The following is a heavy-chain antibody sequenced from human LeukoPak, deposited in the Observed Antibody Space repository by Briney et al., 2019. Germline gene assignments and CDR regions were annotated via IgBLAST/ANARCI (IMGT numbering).Heavy chain of an antibody. J-gene: IGHJ5*02. CDR2: IIPILGIA. CDR1: GGTFSSYA. V-gene: IGHV1-69*04. Sequence: ASVKVSCKASGGTFSSYAISWVRQAPGQGLEWMGRIIPILGIANYAQKFQGRVTITADKSTSTAYMELSSLRSEDTAVYYCARGGRDYGDTRFDPWGQGTLVTVSS. CDR3: ARGGRDYGDTRFDP. D-gene: IGHD4-17*01.